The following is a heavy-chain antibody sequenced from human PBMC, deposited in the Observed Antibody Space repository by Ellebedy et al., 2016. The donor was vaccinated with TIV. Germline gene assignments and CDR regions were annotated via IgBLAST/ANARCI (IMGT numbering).Heavy chain of an antibody. V-gene: IGHV4-59*11. J-gene: IGHJ6*03. CDR2: IYDSGST. CDR1: DGSTRSHY. Sequence: MPSETLSLTCSVSDGSTRSHYWSWIRQPPGKGLEWIGYIYDSGSTNYNPSLKTRVTISDDTSNNQFSLKLTSVTAADTAVYYCARGIALVRGGTDFYYYYMDVWGKGTTVTVSS. D-gene: IGHD3-10*01. CDR3: ARGIALVRGGTDFYYYYMDV.